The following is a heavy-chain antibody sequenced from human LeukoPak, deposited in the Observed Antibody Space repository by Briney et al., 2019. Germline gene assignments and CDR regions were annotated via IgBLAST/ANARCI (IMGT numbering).Heavy chain of an antibody. V-gene: IGHV4-4*07. Sequence: SETLSLTCTVSGGSISSYYWSWIRQPAGKGLEWIGRIYTSGSTNYNPSLKSRVTMSVDTSKNQFPLKLSSVTAADTAVYYCARVPYSSGWDNAFDYWGQGTLVTVSS. CDR1: GGSISSYY. CDR3: ARVPYSSGWDNAFDY. D-gene: IGHD6-19*01. CDR2: IYTSGST. J-gene: IGHJ4*02.